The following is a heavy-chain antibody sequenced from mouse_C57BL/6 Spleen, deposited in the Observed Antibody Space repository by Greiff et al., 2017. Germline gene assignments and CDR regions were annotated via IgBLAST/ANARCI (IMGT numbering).Heavy chain of an antibody. CDR1: GYTFTSYW. J-gene: IGHJ2*01. V-gene: IGHV1-64*01. Sequence: LVESGAELVKPGASVKLSCKASGYTFTSYWMHWVKQRPGQGLEWIGMIHPNSGSTNYNEKFKSKATLTVDKSSSTAYMQLSSLTSEDSAVYYCARLLWDYVYWGQGTTLTVSS. CDR3: ARLLWDYVY. CDR2: IHPNSGST. D-gene: IGHD1-1*02.